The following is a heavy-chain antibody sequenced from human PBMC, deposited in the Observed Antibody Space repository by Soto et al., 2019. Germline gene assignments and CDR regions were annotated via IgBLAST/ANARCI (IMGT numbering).Heavy chain of an antibody. Sequence: SETLSLTCIVSGGSISSYYWSWIRQPAGKGLEWIGHIYTSGSTNNNPSLKSRVTMSVDTSKNQFSLKLSSVTAADTAVYYCARTDTPMGLMDIWGQGTMVTVPS. CDR2: IYTSGST. CDR1: GGSISSYY. CDR3: ARTDTPMGLMDI. J-gene: IGHJ3*02. D-gene: IGHD5-18*01. V-gene: IGHV4-4*07.